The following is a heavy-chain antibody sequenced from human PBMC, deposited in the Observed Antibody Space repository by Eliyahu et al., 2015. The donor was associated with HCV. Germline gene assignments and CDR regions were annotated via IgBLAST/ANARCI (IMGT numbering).Heavy chain of an antibody. CDR3: TTDFNY. CDR2: IKTKSDGGTV. Sequence: EVQLVESGGDWVKPGGSXRLSXAASGFNFNDLWMXWVRQAPRKGGEGVGRIKTKSDGGTVDYAAPVKGRFTISRDDSIKTLDLQMNSLKTEDTAMYYCTTDFNYWGRGTLVTVSS. V-gene: IGHV3-15*01. CDR1: GFNFNDLW. J-gene: IGHJ4*02.